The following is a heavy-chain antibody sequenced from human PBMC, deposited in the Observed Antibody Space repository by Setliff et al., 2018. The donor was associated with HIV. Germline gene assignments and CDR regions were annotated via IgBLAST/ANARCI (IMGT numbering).Heavy chain of an antibody. D-gene: IGHD3-3*01. CDR2: FYYSGSI. CDR1: VGSFINTDHC. V-gene: IGHV4-39*01. J-gene: IGHJ3*02. CDR3: ARPLTTSFNFWGDDFAI. Sequence: KTSETLSLTCTVSVGSFINTDHCWGWIRQPPGKALEWIGSFYYSGSISYNPSLGRRVTISVENAKNLFSLELTSVTAADTAVYYCARPLTTSFNFWGDDFAIWGPGIMVTVSS.